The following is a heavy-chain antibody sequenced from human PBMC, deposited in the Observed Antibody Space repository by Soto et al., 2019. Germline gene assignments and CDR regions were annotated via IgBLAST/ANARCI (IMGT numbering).Heavy chain of an antibody. Sequence: EVQLVESGGGLVQPGGSLRLSCAASGFTFSSYDMHWVRQATGKGLEWVSAIGTAGDTYYPGSVKGRFTISRENAKNSLYLQMNSLRAGDTAVYYCAREGFLEWLFTFLNWFDPWGQGTLVTVSS. CDR3: AREGFLEWLFTFLNWFDP. V-gene: IGHV3-13*01. CDR2: IGTAGDT. D-gene: IGHD3-3*01. CDR1: GFTFSSYD. J-gene: IGHJ5*02.